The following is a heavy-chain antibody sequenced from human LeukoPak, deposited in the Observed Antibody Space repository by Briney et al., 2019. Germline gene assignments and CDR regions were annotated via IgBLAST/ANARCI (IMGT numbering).Heavy chain of an antibody. CDR2: MYHSGTT. CDR3: ARGLGWGATIFDY. Sequence: SEALSLICTVSGDSITSYYWTWIRQPPGKGLEWIGYMYHSGTTSNNPSLKSRVTISVDTSKNQFSLKVRSVTAADTAVYYCARGLGWGATIFDYWGQGALVTVSS. V-gene: IGHV4-59*01. J-gene: IGHJ4*02. CDR1: GDSITSYY. D-gene: IGHD1-26*01.